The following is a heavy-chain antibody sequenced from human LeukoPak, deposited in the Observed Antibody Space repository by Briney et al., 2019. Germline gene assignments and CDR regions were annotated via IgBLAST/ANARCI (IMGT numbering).Heavy chain of an antibody. V-gene: IGHV1-69*05. D-gene: IGHD3-22*01. CDR2: IIPIFGTA. CDR3: ARSSYYYDSSGYPEYFQH. J-gene: IGHJ1*01. Sequence: SVKVSCKASGGTFSSYAISRVRQAPGQGLEWMGGIIPIFGTANYAQKFQGRVTTTTDESTSTAYMELSSLRSEDTAVYYCARSSYYYDSSGYPEYFQHWGQGTLVTVSS. CDR1: GGTFSSYA.